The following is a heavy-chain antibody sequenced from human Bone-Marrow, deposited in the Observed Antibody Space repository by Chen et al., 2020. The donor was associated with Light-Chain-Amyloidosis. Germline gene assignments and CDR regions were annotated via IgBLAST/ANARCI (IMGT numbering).Heavy chain of an antibody. CDR1: VYTFPNYW. Sequence: EVQLEQSGPEVKKPGESLKISCKGSVYTFPNYWIGWVRQMPGKGLEWMGVIYPDDSDARYSPSFEGQVTISADKSITTAYLQWRSLKASDTAMYYCARWRDGYNFDYWGQGTLVTVSS. CDR3: ARWRDGYNFDY. CDR2: IYPDDSDA. J-gene: IGHJ4*02. V-gene: IGHV5-51*01. D-gene: IGHD5-12*01.